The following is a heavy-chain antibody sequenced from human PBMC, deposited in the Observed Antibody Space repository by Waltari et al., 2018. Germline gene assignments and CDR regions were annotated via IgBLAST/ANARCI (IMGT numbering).Heavy chain of an antibody. V-gene: IGHV3-7*01. Sequence: EVQSVQSGGGLVQPGGSLRLSCEVSGFTLRRHWMTWVRQAPGKGMEWVANRNRDGSETYYVDSVKGRFTTSRDNANNLGYLQMKSRRPEDTAVYYCARESVVAYREDAFDIWGQGTMVSVSS. CDR3: ARESVVAYREDAFDI. CDR1: GFTLRRHW. CDR2: RNRDGSET. J-gene: IGHJ3*02. D-gene: IGHD2-21*01.